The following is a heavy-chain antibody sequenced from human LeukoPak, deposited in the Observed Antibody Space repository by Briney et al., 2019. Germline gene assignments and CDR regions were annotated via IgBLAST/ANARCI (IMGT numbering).Heavy chain of an antibody. CDR1: GFTFSSYA. CDR3: AKDQYDSSILDY. D-gene: IGHD3-22*01. J-gene: IGHJ4*02. V-gene: IGHV3-23*01. CDR2: ISGSGGST. Sequence: PGGSLRLSCAASGFTFSSYAMRWVRQAPGKGLEWVSAISGSGGSTYYADSVKGRFTISRDNSKNTLYLQMNSLRAEDTAVYYCAKDQYDSSILDYWGQGTLVTVSS.